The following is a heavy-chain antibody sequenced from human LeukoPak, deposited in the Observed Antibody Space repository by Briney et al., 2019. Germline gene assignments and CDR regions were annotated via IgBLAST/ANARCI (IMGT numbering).Heavy chain of an antibody. CDR3: ARQFLYSSGWYYFDY. CDR2: IYYSGST. CDR1: GGSISSYY. D-gene: IGHD6-19*01. V-gene: IGHV4-59*08. J-gene: IGHJ4*02. Sequence: PSETLSLTYTVSGGSISSYYWSWIRQSPGKGLEWIGYIYYSGSTNYNPSLKSRVTISVDTSKNQFSLKLSSVTAADTAVYYCARQFLYSSGWYYFDYWGQGTLVTVSS.